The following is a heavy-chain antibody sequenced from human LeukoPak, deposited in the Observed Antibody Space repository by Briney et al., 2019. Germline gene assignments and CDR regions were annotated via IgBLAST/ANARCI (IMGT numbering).Heavy chain of an antibody. Sequence: GGSLRLSCAASGFTFSSYAMHWVRQAPGKGLEYVSAISSNGGSTYYANSVKGRLTISRDNSKNTLHLQMGSLRAEDTAVYFCAKGDKMLTWRRTYNRFDPWGQGTLVTVSS. CDR2: ISSNGGST. D-gene: IGHD3-16*01. J-gene: IGHJ5*02. CDR3: AKGDKMLTWRRTYNRFDP. V-gene: IGHV3-64*01. CDR1: GFTFSSYA.